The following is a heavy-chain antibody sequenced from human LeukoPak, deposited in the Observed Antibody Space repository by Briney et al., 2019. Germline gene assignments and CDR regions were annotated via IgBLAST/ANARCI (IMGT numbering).Heavy chain of an antibody. Sequence: GVSLRLSCAGSGFTFSNSWMGWVRQAPGKGLEWVANVQHIGGETYYVDSVKGRFTIPRDNAKNSVYLQMNSLGADDTAVYYCATYSILNAREFRYWGQGTLVTVTS. D-gene: IGHD4-11*01. V-gene: IGHV3-7*01. CDR3: ATYSILNAREFRY. J-gene: IGHJ1*01. CDR1: GFTFSNSW. CDR2: VQHIGGET.